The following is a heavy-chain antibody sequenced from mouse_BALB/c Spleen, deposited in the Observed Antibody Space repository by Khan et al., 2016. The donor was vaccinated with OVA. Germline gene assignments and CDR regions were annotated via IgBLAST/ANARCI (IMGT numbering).Heavy chain of an antibody. CDR1: GYSITSGYA. D-gene: IGHD1-1*01. Sequence: EVQLQESGPGLVKPSQSLSLTCTVTGYSITSGYAWNWIRQFPGNKLEWMGYISYSGVTSYTPSLKSRISITRDTSKNQFFLQLNSVTTEDTATYYCERGNYYGYYLDYGGQGTTLKVS. CDR3: ERGNYYGYYLDY. CDR2: ISYSGVT. V-gene: IGHV3-2*02. J-gene: IGHJ2*01.